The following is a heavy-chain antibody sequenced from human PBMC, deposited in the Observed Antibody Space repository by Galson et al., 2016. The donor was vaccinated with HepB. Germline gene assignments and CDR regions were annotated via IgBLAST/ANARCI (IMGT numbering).Heavy chain of an antibody. CDR2: THDSGNT. D-gene: IGHD2-21*02. CDR3: AASQSGDWQETLRFDY. V-gene: IGHV4-59*01. J-gene: IGHJ4*02. Sequence: SETLSLTCTISRGPISTYYWNWIRQPPGKGLEWIGYTHDSGNTHYNPSLKSRVTISLDTSKNHFSLTLGSVTAADTAVYYCAASQSGDWQETLRFDYWGQGALVTVSS. CDR1: RGPISTYY.